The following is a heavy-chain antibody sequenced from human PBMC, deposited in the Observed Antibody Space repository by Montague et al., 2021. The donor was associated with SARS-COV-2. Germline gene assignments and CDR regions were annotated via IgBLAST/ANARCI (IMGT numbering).Heavy chain of an antibody. CDR1: GGSISSSSYY. Sequence: SETLSLTCTVSGGSISSSSYYWGWIRQPPGKGPEWIGSIYYSGTTFYNPSLRSRVTISVDTSKNQFSLKLSSVTAADTAVYYCARGGTVTTFLAPKRTRRYNWFDPWGQGTLVTVSS. J-gene: IGHJ5*02. CDR3: ARGGTVTTFLAPKRTRRYNWFDP. CDR2: IYYSGTT. V-gene: IGHV4-39*07. D-gene: IGHD4-17*01.